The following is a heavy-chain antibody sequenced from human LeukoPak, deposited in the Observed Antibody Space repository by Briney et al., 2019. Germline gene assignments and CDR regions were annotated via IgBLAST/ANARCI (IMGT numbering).Heavy chain of an antibody. J-gene: IGHJ4*02. D-gene: IGHD6-13*01. CDR1: GFTFSSYG. V-gene: IGHV3-30*02. CDR2: IRYDGSNK. Sequence: GGSLRLSCAASGFTFSSYGMHWVRQAPGKGLEWVAFIRYDGSNKYYADSVKGRFTISRDNSKNTLYLQMNSLRAEDTAVYYCAKDEWKQQLVLDYWGQGTLVTVSS. CDR3: AKDEWKQQLVLDY.